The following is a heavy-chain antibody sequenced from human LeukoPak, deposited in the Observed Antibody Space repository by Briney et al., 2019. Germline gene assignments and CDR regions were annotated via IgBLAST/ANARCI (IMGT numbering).Heavy chain of an antibody. CDR3: ARGDVRKDGYRFDY. Sequence: ASVKVSCKASGYTFTSYDIYWVRQAPGQGLEWMGRIIPIFGTANYAQKFQGRATITTDESTSTAYMELSSLRSEDTAVYYCARGDVRKDGYRFDYWGQGTLVTVSS. J-gene: IGHJ4*02. V-gene: IGHV1-69*05. D-gene: IGHD5-24*01. CDR1: GYTFTSYD. CDR2: IIPIFGTA.